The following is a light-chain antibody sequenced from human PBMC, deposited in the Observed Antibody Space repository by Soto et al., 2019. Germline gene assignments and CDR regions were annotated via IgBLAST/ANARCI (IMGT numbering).Light chain of an antibody. J-gene: IGKJ1*01. V-gene: IGKV1-8*01. Sequence: AIRMTQSPSSFSASTGDRVTITCRASQGISSYLAWYQQKPGKAPKLLIYTASSLQSGVPSRFSGGGSGTDFTLTISSLQPEDFATYYCQQSYNTPQTFGQGTMGDTK. CDR3: QQSYNTPQT. CDR1: QGISSY. CDR2: TAS.